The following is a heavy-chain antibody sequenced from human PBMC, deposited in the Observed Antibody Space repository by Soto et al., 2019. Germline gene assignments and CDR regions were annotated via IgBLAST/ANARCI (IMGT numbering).Heavy chain of an antibody. Sequence: EASVKVSCKASGYTFTSYGISWVRQAPGQGLEWMGWISAYNGNTNYAQKLQGRVTMTTDTSTSTAYMELRSLRSDDTAVYYCASSDYYDSSGYPYYFGYWGQGTLVTVSS. V-gene: IGHV1-18*01. D-gene: IGHD3-22*01. J-gene: IGHJ4*02. CDR1: GYTFTSYG. CDR2: ISAYNGNT. CDR3: ASSDYYDSSGYPYYFGY.